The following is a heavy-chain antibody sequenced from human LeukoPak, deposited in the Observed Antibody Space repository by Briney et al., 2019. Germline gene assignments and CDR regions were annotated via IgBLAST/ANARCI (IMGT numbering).Heavy chain of an antibody. CDR2: INPSGGST. V-gene: IGHV1-46*01. CDR1: GYTFTGYY. D-gene: IGHD2-21*02. CDR3: ARGVGEKYCGGDCYWAFDI. Sequence: GASVKVSCKASGYTFTGYYMHWVRQAPGQGLEWMGIINPSGGSTSYAQKFQGRVTMTRDMSTSTVYMELSSLRSEDTAVYYCARGVGEKYCGGDCYWAFDIWGQGTMVTVSS. J-gene: IGHJ3*02.